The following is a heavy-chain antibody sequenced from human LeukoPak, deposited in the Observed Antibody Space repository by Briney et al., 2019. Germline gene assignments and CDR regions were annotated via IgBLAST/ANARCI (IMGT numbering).Heavy chain of an antibody. V-gene: IGHV4-59*01. CDR2: IHYSGST. D-gene: IGHD6-13*01. CDR3: ARGGSSWYADY. Sequence: SETLSLTCSVSGASISTYYWSWIRQPPEKGLEWIGYIHYSGSTSYNPSLKSRVTMSVDTSNDQFSLKVSSVAAADTAVYYCARGGSSWYADYWGQGTLVTVSS. CDR1: GASISTYY. J-gene: IGHJ4*02.